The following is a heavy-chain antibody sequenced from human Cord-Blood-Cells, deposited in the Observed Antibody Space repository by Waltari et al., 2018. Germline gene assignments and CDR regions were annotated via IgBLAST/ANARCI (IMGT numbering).Heavy chain of an antibody. Sequence: QVQLVQSGAEVKKPGASVKVSCKASGYTFTGYYMHWVRQAPGQGLEWMGWINPNRGGTNYAQKVQGWVTMTRDTSSSTAYMELSRLRSDDTAVYYCARGDGWFDPWGQGTLVTVSS. CDR1: GYTFTGYY. J-gene: IGHJ5*02. CDR3: ARGDGWFDP. CDR2: INPNRGGT. V-gene: IGHV1-2*04.